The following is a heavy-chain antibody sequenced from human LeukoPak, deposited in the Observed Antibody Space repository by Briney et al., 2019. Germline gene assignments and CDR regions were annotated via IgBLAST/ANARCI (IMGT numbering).Heavy chain of an antibody. CDR3: GTAQY. J-gene: IGHJ4*02. CDR1: GFIFNDFC. Sequence: GGSLRLSCAASGFIFNDFCMHWLRQVPGKGPVWVSRISSDGSTTYYADSVKGRFTISRDNAKNTLYLQMSSLRVEDTAVYYCGTAQYWGQGTLLTVSS. V-gene: IGHV3-74*01. CDR2: ISSDGSTT.